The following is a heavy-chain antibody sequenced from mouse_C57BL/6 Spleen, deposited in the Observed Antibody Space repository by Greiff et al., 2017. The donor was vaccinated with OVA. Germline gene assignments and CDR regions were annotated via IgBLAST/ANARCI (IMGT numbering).Heavy chain of an antibody. Sequence: QVQLQQSGPELVKPGASVKISCKASGYAFSSSWMNWVKQRPGKGLEWIGRIYPGDGDTNYNGKFTGKATLTADKSSSTAYMQLSSLTSEDSAVYFCARREGWYFDVWGTGTTGTVSS. J-gene: IGHJ1*03. CDR2: IYPGDGDT. CDR3: ARREGWYFDV. CDR1: GYAFSSSW. V-gene: IGHV1-82*01.